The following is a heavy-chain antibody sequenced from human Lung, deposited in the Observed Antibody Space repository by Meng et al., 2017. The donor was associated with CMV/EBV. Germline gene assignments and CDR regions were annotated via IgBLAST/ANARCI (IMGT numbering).Heavy chain of an antibody. CDR1: GYTFTKYW. D-gene: IGHD6-6*01. J-gene: IGHJ6*02. CDR3: ARRGEDSSLPDYYFYGMDV. CDR2: VYPGDSDM. V-gene: IGHV5-51*01. Sequence: GEXXKISCKCSGYTFTKYWIGWVRQMPGKGLEWMGIVYPGDSDMRYSPSFQGQVTISADKPINTAYLQWSSLKASDSAMYYCARRGEDSSLPDYYFYGMDVXGQGXTVTVSS.